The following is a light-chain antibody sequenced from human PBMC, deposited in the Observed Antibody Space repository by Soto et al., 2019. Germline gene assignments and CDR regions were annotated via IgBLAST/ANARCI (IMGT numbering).Light chain of an antibody. V-gene: IGKV1-39*01. CDR1: QSISSF. CDR3: QQSYSTPVT. CDR2: AAS. Sequence: DIQMTQSPSSLSASVGDRVTITCRASQSISSFLNWYQQKPGKVPRVLIYAASILQSGVPSRFSGSGSGTDFTLTISNLQPEDFAAYYCQQSYSTPVTFGQGTKVDIK. J-gene: IGKJ1*01.